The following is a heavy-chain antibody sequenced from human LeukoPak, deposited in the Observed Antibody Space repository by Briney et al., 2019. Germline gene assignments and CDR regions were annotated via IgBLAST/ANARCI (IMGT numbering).Heavy chain of an antibody. CDR2: IYSGGST. CDR3: ARADTYYYNSGRSEPAGLDV. D-gene: IGHD3-10*01. V-gene: IGHV3-66*01. Sequence: GGSLRLSCAASGFTVSSKYMSWVRQAPGKGLEWVSVIYSGGSTYYADSVKGRFTISRDNSKNTLYLQMNSLRAEDTAVYYCARADTYYYNSGRSEPAGLDVWGQGTTVTVSS. J-gene: IGHJ6*02. CDR1: GFTVSSKY.